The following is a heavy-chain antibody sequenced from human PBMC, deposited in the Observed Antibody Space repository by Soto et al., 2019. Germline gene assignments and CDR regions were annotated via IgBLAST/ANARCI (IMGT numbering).Heavy chain of an antibody. J-gene: IGHJ6*02. CDR2: IIPLFGTA. CDR1: GGSFSNYV. Sequence: SVKVSCKASGGSFSNYVITWVRQAPGQGLEWMGGIIPLFGTANYAQKFQGRVTITADKSTSTAYMELSSLRSEDTAVYYCARGRGGSGYVYYGMDVWGQGTMVTVSS. V-gene: IGHV1-69*06. D-gene: IGHD3-3*01. CDR3: ARGRGGSGYVYYGMDV.